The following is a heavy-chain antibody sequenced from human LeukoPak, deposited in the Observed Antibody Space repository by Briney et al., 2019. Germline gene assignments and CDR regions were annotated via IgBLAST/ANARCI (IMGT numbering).Heavy chain of an antibody. CDR3: AREDAGAYYDFWSGYYWSWFDP. D-gene: IGHD3-3*01. CDR2: INPNSGGT. CDR1: GYTFTGYY. V-gene: IGHV1-2*02. J-gene: IGHJ5*02. Sequence: GASVTVSCKASGYTFTGYYMHWVRQAPGQGLEWMGWINPNSGGTNYAQKFQGRVTMTRDTSISTAYMELSRLRSDDTAVYYCAREDAGAYYDFWSGYYWSWFDPWGQGTLVTVSS.